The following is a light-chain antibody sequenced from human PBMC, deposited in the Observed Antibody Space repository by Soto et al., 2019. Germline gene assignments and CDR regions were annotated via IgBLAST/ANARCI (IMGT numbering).Light chain of an antibody. V-gene: IGKV3-20*01. CDR3: QQYGFSPT. CDR1: QSISSN. Sequence: EIVMTQSPATLSVSPGERATLSCRASQSISSNLAWYQQKPGQAPRLLLYGGSIRATGIPDRFSGSGSGTDFTLTISRLEPEDVAVYYCQQYGFSPTFGQGTKVDIK. CDR2: GGS. J-gene: IGKJ1*01.